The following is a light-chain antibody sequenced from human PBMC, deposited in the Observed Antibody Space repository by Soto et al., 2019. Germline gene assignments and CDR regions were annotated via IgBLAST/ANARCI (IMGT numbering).Light chain of an antibody. J-gene: IGLJ3*02. CDR3: QSYDSSLSGPWV. V-gene: IGLV1-40*01. Sequence: QSVLTQPPSVSGAPGQRVTISCTGSSSNIGAGYDVNWYQQLPGTAPKLLIYANSNRPSGVPDRFSGSKSGTSASLAITGLQAEDEADYFCQSYDSSLSGPWVFGGGTKLTVL. CDR1: SSNIGAGYD. CDR2: ANS.